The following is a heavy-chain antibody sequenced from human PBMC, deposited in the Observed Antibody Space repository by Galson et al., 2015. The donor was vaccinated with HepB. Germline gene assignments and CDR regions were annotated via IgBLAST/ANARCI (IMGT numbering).Heavy chain of an antibody. CDR2: ITSKTDGETT. CDR1: GFPFNNAW. Sequence: SLRLSCAASGFPFNNAWMSWVRQAPGMGLEWVGRITSKTDGETTDYAAPVKGRFTISRDDSKNRLYLQMNSLKTEDTAVYYCTTDVYYSTYWSLLGPWGQGTLVTVSS. V-gene: IGHV3-15*01. CDR3: TTDVYYSTYWSLLGP. J-gene: IGHJ5*02. D-gene: IGHD2-8*02.